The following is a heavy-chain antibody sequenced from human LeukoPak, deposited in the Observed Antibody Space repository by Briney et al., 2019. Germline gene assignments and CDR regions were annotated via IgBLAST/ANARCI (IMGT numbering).Heavy chain of an antibody. V-gene: IGHV3-13*01. J-gene: IGHJ2*01. CDR3: AREPPTPGYWHFDL. D-gene: IGHD2-15*01. Sequence: PGGSLRLSCVASGFTLSSHDIHWVRQVAGKGLEWLSAISTSDDIHYSDSVKGRFTIYRGDAESSVHLQMSSLTAGDTAVDFCAREPPTPGYWHFDLWGRGTLVTVSS. CDR1: GFTLSSHD. CDR2: ISTSDDI.